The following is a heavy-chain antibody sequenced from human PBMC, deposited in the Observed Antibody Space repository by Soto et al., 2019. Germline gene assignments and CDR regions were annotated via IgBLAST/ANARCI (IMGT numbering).Heavy chain of an antibody. Sequence: EVQLLESGGGLVQPGGSLRLSCAASGFTFSSYAMTWVRQAPGKGLEWVSSISDGDGSTYYADSVKGRFTLSRDNSKSSVFLQMKSLRAEDTALYYCAKGGIGRSFGLDVWGQGTTVTVAS. J-gene: IGHJ6*02. V-gene: IGHV3-23*01. D-gene: IGHD1-20*01. CDR2: ISDGDGST. CDR3: AKGGIGRSFGLDV. CDR1: GFTFSSYA.